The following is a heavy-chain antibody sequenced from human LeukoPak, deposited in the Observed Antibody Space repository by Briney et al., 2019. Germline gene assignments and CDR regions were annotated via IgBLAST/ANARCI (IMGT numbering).Heavy chain of an antibody. CDR2: INHSGST. J-gene: IGHJ5*02. V-gene: IGHV4-34*01. CDR1: GGSFSGYY. D-gene: IGHD2-2*01. CDR3: ARLVKYGNWFDP. Sequence: SETLSLTCAVYGGSFSGYYWSWIRQPPGKGLEWIGEINHSGSTNYNTSLKSRVTISVDTSKNQFSLKLSSVTAADTAVYYCARLVKYGNWFDPWGQGTLVTVSS.